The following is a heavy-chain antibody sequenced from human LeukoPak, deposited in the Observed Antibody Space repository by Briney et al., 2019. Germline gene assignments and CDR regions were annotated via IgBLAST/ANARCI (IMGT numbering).Heavy chain of an antibody. CDR1: GFTFSSYS. J-gene: IGHJ4*02. CDR2: ISSSSSYI. CDR3: ARGSPYSSGWVDY. Sequence: SGGSLRLSCAASGFTFSSYSMNWVRQAPGKGLEWVSSISSSSSYIYYADSVKGRFTISRDNAKNSLYLQMNSLRAEDTAVYYCARGSPYSSGWVDYWGQGTLVTVSS. D-gene: IGHD6-19*01. V-gene: IGHV3-21*01.